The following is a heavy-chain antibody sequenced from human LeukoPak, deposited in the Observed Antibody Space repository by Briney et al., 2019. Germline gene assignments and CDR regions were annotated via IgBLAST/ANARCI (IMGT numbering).Heavy chain of an antibody. Sequence: SETLSLTCTVSGGSISSGSYYWSWIRQPAGKGLEWIGRIYTSGSTNYNPSLKSRVTISVDTSKNQFSLKLSSVTAADTAVYYCASEYYDPEAPVGYWGQGTLVTVSS. CDR3: ASEYYDPEAPVGY. CDR1: GGSISSGSYY. CDR2: IYTSGST. D-gene: IGHD3-3*01. V-gene: IGHV4-61*02. J-gene: IGHJ4*02.